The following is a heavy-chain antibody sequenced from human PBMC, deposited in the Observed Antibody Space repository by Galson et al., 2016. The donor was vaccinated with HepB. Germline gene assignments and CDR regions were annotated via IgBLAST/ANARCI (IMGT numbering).Heavy chain of an antibody. Sequence: SLRLSCAASGITLSGYWMHWVRQVPGKGLVWVPRIRGDGAITYYGDSVEGRFTISRDNAKNTLYLQMNNLGAEDTAVYYCTISDYGDYWGQGTLVTVSS. CDR3: TISDYGDY. J-gene: IGHJ4*02. CDR1: GITLSGYW. CDR2: IRGDGAIT. V-gene: IGHV3-74*01.